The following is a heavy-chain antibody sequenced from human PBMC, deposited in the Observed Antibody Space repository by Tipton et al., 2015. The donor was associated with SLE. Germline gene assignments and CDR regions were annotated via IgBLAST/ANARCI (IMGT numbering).Heavy chain of an antibody. J-gene: IGHJ4*02. CDR3: ASQAFDY. CDR2: INPIGGAT. Sequence: QVQLVQSGPEVKKPGASVKVSCKASGYTFTSYGISWVRQAPGQGLEWMGIINPIGGATSYAQNFQGRVTMTRDTSTSTVYMELSSLKSDDTAVYYCASQAFDYWGQGTLVIVSS. CDR1: GYTFTSYG. V-gene: IGHV1-46*01.